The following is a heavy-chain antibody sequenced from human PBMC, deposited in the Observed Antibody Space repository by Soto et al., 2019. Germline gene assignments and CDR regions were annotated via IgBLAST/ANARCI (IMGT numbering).Heavy chain of an antibody. Sequence: EVQLVESGGGLVQPGGSLGLSCAASGFTFSNYWMHWVRQAPGKGPVWVSRINTDGSTTNYADSVKGRFTISRDNAKNTLYLQTNSLGAEDTAVYYCARDLGGYASHWGQGTLLTVSS. CDR3: ARDLGGYASH. V-gene: IGHV3-74*01. CDR2: INTDGSTT. D-gene: IGHD3-16*01. CDR1: GFTFSNYW. J-gene: IGHJ4*02.